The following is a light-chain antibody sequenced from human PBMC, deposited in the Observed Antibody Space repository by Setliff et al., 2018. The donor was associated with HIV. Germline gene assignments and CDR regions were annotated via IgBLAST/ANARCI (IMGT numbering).Light chain of an antibody. J-gene: IGKJ4*01. CDR2: GAS. Sequence: EIVLTQSPGTLSLSPGERATLSCRASQSVSGSYLAWYQQKPGQGPRLLIYGASSRAIGIPDRFSGSGSGTDFTLTISRLEPEDFAVYYCQQYGSSPPLTFGGGTKVDIK. CDR3: QQYGSSPPLT. V-gene: IGKV3-20*01. CDR1: QSVSGSY.